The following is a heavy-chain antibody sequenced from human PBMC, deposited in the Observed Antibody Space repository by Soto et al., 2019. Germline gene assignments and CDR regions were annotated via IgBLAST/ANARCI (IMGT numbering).Heavy chain of an antibody. CDR2: ISSSSTI. CDR1: GFTFSSYS. Sequence: GGSLRLSCAASGFTFSSYSMNWVRQAPGKGLEWVSYISSSSTIYYADSVKGRFTISRDNAKNSLYLQMNSLRDEDTAVYYCARTGTGDWNYGAFDIWGQGTMVTVSS. D-gene: IGHD1-7*01. CDR3: ARTGTGDWNYGAFDI. V-gene: IGHV3-48*02. J-gene: IGHJ3*02.